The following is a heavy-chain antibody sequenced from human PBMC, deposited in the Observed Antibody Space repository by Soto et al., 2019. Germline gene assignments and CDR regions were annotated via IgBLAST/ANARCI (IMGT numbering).Heavy chain of an antibody. CDR3: TTVAV. CDR2: IKSKTDGWTT. D-gene: IGHD6-19*01. J-gene: IGHJ4*02. Sequence: PGGSLRLSCAASGFTFSNALMSWVRQAPGKGLEWVGRIKSKTDGWTTDYAAPVKGRFTISRDDSKNTLYLQMNSLKTEDTAVYYCTTVAVWGQGTLVTVYS. V-gene: IGHV3-15*01. CDR1: GFTFSNAL.